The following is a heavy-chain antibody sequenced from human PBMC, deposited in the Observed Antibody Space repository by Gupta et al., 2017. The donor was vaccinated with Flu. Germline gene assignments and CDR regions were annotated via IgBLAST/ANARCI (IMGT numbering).Heavy chain of an antibody. CDR2: IYNDGSR. CDR1: GFTVSGNY. Sequence: EVQLVETGGDLIQPGGSLRLSCAASGFTVSGNYMSWVRQAPGKGLEWVSLIYNDGSRYHADSVKGRFTISRDNSKNMLYLQINSLRGEDTAVYYCARGRGGTSPFDYWGQGTLVTVSS. J-gene: IGHJ4*02. D-gene: IGHD4-23*01. CDR3: ARGRGGTSPFDY. V-gene: IGHV3-53*02.